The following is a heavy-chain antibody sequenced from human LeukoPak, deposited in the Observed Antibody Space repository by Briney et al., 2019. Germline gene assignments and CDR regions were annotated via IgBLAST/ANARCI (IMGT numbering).Heavy chain of an antibody. Sequence: GGSLRPSCAASGFNFSAYSMNWVRQAPGKGLEWVSSITSGDFVYFADALKGRFTISRDNAKSSLYLEMNSLRADDTAVYYCARGGFNMVRGVIIPSNSYFYYMDIWGKGTTVTVSS. V-gene: IGHV3-21*06. CDR3: ARGGFNMVRGVIIPSNSYFYYMDI. CDR2: ITSGDFV. D-gene: IGHD3-10*01. J-gene: IGHJ6*03. CDR1: GFNFSAYS.